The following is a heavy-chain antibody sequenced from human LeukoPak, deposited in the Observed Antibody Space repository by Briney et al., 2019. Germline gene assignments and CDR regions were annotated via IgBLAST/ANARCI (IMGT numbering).Heavy chain of an antibody. CDR3: ARGSDTAAGLY. CDR1: GESFSGYY. V-gene: IGHV4-34*01. J-gene: IGHJ4*02. CDR2: INHSGST. Sequence: SETLSLTCAVYGESFSGYYWSWIRQPPGKGLEWIGEINHSGSTNYSPSLKSRVSISVDSSKNQFSLKVSSVTAADTAVYYCARGSDTAAGLYWGQGTLVTVSS. D-gene: IGHD6-13*01.